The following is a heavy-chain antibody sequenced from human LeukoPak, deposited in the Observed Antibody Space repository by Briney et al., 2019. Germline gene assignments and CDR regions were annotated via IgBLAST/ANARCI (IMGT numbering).Heavy chain of an antibody. CDR1: GFTCSSYG. Sequence: SGGSLRLSCAASGFTCSSYGMHWVRQAPGKGLEWVAVISYDGSNKYYADSVKGRFTISRDNSKNTLYLQMNSLRAEDTAVYYCAKGLAYCGGDCYSSYFDYWGQGTLVTVSS. J-gene: IGHJ4*02. V-gene: IGHV3-30*18. CDR3: AKGLAYCGGDCYSSYFDY. D-gene: IGHD2-21*02. CDR2: ISYDGSNK.